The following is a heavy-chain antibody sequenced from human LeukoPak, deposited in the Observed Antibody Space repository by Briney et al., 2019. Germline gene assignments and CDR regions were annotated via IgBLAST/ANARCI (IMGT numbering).Heavy chain of an antibody. CDR3: ARGVEPLAANTLAY. J-gene: IGHJ4*02. Sequence: TGGSLRLSCAASGFTVITNDMTWVRQAPGKGREWVSVLYSDGNTKYSDSVQGRFTISRDNSKNTLYLEMSSLSPDDTAVYYCARGVEPLAANTLAYWGQGTLVTVSS. CDR1: GFTVITND. V-gene: IGHV3-53*01. CDR2: LYSDGNT. D-gene: IGHD1-14*01.